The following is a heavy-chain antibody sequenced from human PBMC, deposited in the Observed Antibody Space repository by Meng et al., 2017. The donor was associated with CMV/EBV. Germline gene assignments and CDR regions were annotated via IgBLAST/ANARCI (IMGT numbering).Heavy chain of an antibody. CDR1: GFTFSSYA. CDR3: AKDKSHSVYYYYGMDV. D-gene: IGHD3-10*01. Sequence: GESLKISCAASGFTFSSYAMSWVRQAPGKGLEWVSAISGSGGSTYYADSVKGRFTISRDNSKNTLYLQMNSLRAEDTAVYYCAKDKSHSVYYYYGMDVWGQGTRVTVSS. V-gene: IGHV3-23*01. CDR2: ISGSGGST. J-gene: IGHJ6*02.